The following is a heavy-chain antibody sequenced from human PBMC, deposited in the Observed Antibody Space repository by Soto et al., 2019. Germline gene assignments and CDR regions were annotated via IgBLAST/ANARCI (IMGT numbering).Heavy chain of an antibody. J-gene: IGHJ4*02. CDR3: ARGGYQLPQRDFDY. D-gene: IGHD2-2*01. CDR2: ISSSSSYI. Sequence: GGSLRLSCAASGFTFSSYSMNWVRQAPGKGLEWVSSISSSSSYIYYADSVKGRFTISRDNAKNSLYLQMNSLRAEDTAVYYCARGGYQLPQRDFDYWGQGTLVTVSS. V-gene: IGHV3-21*01. CDR1: GFTFSSYS.